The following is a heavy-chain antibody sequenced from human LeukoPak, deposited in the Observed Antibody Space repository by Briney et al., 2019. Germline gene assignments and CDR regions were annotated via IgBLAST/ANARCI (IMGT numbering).Heavy chain of an antibody. CDR1: GFTFSSYW. Sequence: SGGSLRLSCAASGFTFSSYWMSWVRQAPGKGLEWVANIKQDGSEKCYVDSVKGRFTISRDNAKNSLYLQMNSLRSDDTAVYYCARDLTRYYYDSSGYGPIDYWGQGTLVTVSS. D-gene: IGHD3-22*01. V-gene: IGHV3-7*03. CDR3: ARDLTRYYYDSSGYGPIDY. J-gene: IGHJ4*02. CDR2: IKQDGSEK.